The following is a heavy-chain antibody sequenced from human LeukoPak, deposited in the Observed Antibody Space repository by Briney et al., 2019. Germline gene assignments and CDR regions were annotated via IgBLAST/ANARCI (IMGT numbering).Heavy chain of an antibody. CDR3: AKDIETRTYCGGDCYSPFDY. J-gene: IGHJ4*02. CDR1: GFTFDDYA. Sequence: GGSLRLSCAASGFTFDDYAMHWVRQAPGKGLEWVSGISWNSGSIGYADSVKGRFTISRDNAKNSLYLQMNSLRAEDTALYYCAKDIETRTYCGGDCYSPFDYWGQGTLVTVSS. D-gene: IGHD2-21*02. CDR2: ISWNSGSI. V-gene: IGHV3-9*01.